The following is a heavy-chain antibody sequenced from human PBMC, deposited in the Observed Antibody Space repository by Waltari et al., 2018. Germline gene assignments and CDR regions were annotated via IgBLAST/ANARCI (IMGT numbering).Heavy chain of an antibody. CDR1: GGSISSGSYY. Sequence: QVQLQESGPGLVKPSQTLSLTCTVSGGSISSGSYYWSWIRQPAGKGLEWIGRIYTSGSTNYNPSLKSRVTISVDTSKYQFSLKLSSVTAADTAVYYCARGSRGGYYDFWSGYLNWFDPWGQGTLVTVSS. J-gene: IGHJ5*02. V-gene: IGHV4-61*02. CDR2: IYTSGST. CDR3: ARGSRGGYYDFWSGYLNWFDP. D-gene: IGHD3-3*01.